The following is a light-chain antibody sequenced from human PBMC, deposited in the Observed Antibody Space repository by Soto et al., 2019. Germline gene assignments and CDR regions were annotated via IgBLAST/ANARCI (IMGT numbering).Light chain of an antibody. V-gene: IGKV3-11*01. CDR3: QQRSNWPLT. J-gene: IGKJ4*01. Sequence: IVLTQSPATLSLSPGERASLSCMASQTVDTYLAWYQRKPGQAPRLLISDASYRATGIPARFSGSGSGTNFTLTIKSLEPEDFAVYYCQQRSNWPLTFGGGTKVDIK. CDR2: DAS. CDR1: QTVDTY.